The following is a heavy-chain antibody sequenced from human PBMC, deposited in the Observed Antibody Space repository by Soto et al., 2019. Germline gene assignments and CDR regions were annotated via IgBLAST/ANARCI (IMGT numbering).Heavy chain of an antibody. CDR3: AGVRGPYCSSTSCYGSIHLFDP. Sequence: QVQLQESGPGLVKPSGTLSLTCAVSSGSISSSNWWSWVRQPPGKGLEWIGEIYHSGSTNYNPSLKGRVPISVDESRNQFSLKLGSVTAADTAVYYCAGVRGPYCSSTSCYGSIHLFDPWGQGTLVTVSS. CDR2: IYHSGST. D-gene: IGHD2-2*01. V-gene: IGHV4-4*02. J-gene: IGHJ5*02. CDR1: SGSISSSNW.